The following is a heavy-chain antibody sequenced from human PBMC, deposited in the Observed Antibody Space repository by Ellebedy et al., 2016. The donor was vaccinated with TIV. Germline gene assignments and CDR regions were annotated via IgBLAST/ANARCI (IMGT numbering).Heavy chain of an antibody. D-gene: IGHD3-3*01. CDR1: GFTFSSYG. V-gene: IGHV3-30*03. CDR3: AREPYYDFWSGYSFNP. CDR2: ISYDGSNK. J-gene: IGHJ5*02. Sequence: GESLKISCAASGFTFSSYGMHWVRQAPGKGLEWVAVISYDGSNKYYADSVKGRFTISRDNSKNTLYLQMNSLRAEDTAVYYCAREPYYDFWSGYSFNPWGQGTLVTVSS.